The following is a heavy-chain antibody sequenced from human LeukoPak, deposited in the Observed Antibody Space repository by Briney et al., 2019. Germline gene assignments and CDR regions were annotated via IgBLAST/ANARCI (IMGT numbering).Heavy chain of an antibody. CDR3: ARLGVATIQGSGWPDY. CDR2: IYYSGST. V-gene: IGHV4-30-4*01. CDR1: GGSLSSGDYY. J-gene: IGHJ4*02. Sequence: SQTLSLTCTVSGGSLSSGDYYWSWIRQPPGKGLEWIGYIYYSGSTYYNPSLKSRVTISVDTSKNQFSLKLSSVTAADTAVYFCARLGVATIQGSGWPDYWGQGTLVTVSS. D-gene: IGHD5-12*01.